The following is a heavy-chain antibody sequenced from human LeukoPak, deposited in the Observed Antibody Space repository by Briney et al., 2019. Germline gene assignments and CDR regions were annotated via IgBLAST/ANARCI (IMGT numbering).Heavy chain of an antibody. CDR1: GFTFSTYW. CDR3: ARGGGLYYYYYYMDV. V-gene: IGHV3-74*01. J-gene: IGHJ6*03. CDR2: IDSDGSNT. D-gene: IGHD3/OR15-3a*01. Sequence: GGSLRLSCAASGFTFSTYWTHWVRQAPGKGLVWVSRIDSDGSNTSYADSVKGRFTISRDNAKNTLYLQMNSLRAEDTAVYYCARGGGLYYYYYYMDVWGKGTTVTVSS.